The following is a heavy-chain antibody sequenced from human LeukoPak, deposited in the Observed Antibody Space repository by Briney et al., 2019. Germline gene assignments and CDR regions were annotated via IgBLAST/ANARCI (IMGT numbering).Heavy chain of an antibody. J-gene: IGHJ6*02. CDR3: ARDGEQQLVLRAPYYSYYGMDV. D-gene: IGHD6-13*01. Sequence: GASVKVSCKASGYTFTSYGISWVRQAPGQGLEWMGWISAYNGNTNYAQKLQGRVTMTTDTSTSTAYMELRSLRSDDTAVYYCARDGEQQLVLRAPYYSYYGMDVWGQGTTVTVSS. CDR1: GYTFTSYG. V-gene: IGHV1-18*01. CDR2: ISAYNGNT.